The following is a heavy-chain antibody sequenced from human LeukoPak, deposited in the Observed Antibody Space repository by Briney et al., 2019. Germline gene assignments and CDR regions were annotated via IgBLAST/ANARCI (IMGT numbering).Heavy chain of an antibody. CDR1: GFTVSSNY. Sequence: GGSLRLSCAASGFTVSSNYMSWVRQAPGKGLEWVSVIYSAGSTYYAGSVKGRFTISRDNSKNTLYLQMNSLRAEETAMYYCAREVTTGGAFDIWGQGTMVTVSS. D-gene: IGHD4-17*01. CDR2: IYSAGST. CDR3: AREVTTGGAFDI. V-gene: IGHV3-66*02. J-gene: IGHJ3*02.